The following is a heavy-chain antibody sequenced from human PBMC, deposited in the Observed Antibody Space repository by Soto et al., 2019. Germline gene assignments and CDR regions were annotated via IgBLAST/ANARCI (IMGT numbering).Heavy chain of an antibody. Sequence: QVQLQQWGAGLLKPSETLSLTCAVYGGSFSGYYWSWIRQPPGKGPEWIGEINHSGSTNYNPSLKSRVTKAVNPSKNQLSLKLSSVTAADTAVYYCARGIRYSSSWYSWFDYWGQGTLVTFSS. D-gene: IGHD6-13*01. CDR3: ARGIRYSSSWYSWFDY. CDR2: INHSGST. V-gene: IGHV4-34*01. CDR1: GGSFSGYY. J-gene: IGHJ4*02.